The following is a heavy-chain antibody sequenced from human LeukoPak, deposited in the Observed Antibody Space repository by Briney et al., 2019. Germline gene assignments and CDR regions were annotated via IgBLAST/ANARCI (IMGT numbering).Heavy chain of an antibody. J-gene: IGHJ6*02. CDR2: IYYSGST. Sequence: SETLSLTCTVSGGYISSSSYYWGWIRQPPGKGLEWIGSIYYSGSTYYNPSLKSRVTISVDTSKNQFSLKLSSVTAADTAVYYCARGPTVTTRFSNYYYGMDVWGQGTTVTVSS. CDR3: ARGPTVTTRFSNYYYGMDV. CDR1: GGYISSSSYY. V-gene: IGHV4-39*01. D-gene: IGHD4-4*01.